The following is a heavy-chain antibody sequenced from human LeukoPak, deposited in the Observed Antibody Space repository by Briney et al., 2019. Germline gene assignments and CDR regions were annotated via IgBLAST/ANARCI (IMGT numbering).Heavy chain of an antibody. J-gene: IGHJ4*02. V-gene: IGHV4-34*01. Sequence: SETLSLTCAVYGGSFSGYYWSWIRQPPGKGLEWIGEINHSGSTNYNPSLKSRVTISVDTSKNQFSLKLSSVTAADTAVYYCARGLTRQWLVYWGQGTLVTVSS. CDR3: ARGLTRQWLVY. CDR2: INHSGST. CDR1: GGSFSGYY. D-gene: IGHD6-19*01.